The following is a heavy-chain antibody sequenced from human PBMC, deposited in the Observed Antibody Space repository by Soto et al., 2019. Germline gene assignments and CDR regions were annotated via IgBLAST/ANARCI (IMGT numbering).Heavy chain of an antibody. CDR1: GYTFTSYV. CDR2: INAGNGNT. Sequence: GASGMVSCKASGYTFTSYVMHWVRQAPGQRLEWMGWINAGNGNTKYSQKFQGRVTITRDTSASTAYMELRSLRSDDTAVYYCARDAPPADYWGQGTLVTVSS. V-gene: IGHV1-3*01. CDR3: ARDAPPADY. J-gene: IGHJ4*02.